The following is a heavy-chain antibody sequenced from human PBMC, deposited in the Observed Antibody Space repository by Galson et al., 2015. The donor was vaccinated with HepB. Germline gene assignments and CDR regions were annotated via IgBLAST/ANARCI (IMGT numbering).Heavy chain of an antibody. CDR1: EFTVSSNY. D-gene: IGHD4-17*01. Sequence: SPRLSCAASEFTVSSNYMTWVRQAPGKGLEWVSLIYGGGNTNYADSVKGRFTISRDNSKNTVYLQMNSLRAEDTGVYYCAGPTVTSRDWYFDLWGRGTLVTVSS. CDR3: AGPTVTSRDWYFDL. CDR2: IYGGGNT. J-gene: IGHJ2*01. V-gene: IGHV3-53*01.